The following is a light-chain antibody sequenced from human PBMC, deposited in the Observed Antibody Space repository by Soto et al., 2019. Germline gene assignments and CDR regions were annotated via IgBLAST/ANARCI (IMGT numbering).Light chain of an antibody. J-gene: IGKJ3*01. CDR1: QSVSSSY. CDR3: QQYGSSPRIFT. V-gene: IGKV3-20*01. Sequence: EIVLTQSPGTLSLSPGERATLSCRASQSVSSSYLAWYQQKPGQAPRLLIYGASSRATGIPDRFSGSGSGTAFTLTISRLEPEDFAVYYCQQYGSSPRIFTFGPGTKVDIK. CDR2: GAS.